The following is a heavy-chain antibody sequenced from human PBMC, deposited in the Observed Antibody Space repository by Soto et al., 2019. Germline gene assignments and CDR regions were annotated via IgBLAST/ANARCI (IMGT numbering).Heavy chain of an antibody. D-gene: IGHD2-15*01. CDR1: GYTFTSYG. J-gene: IGHJ5*02. V-gene: IGHV1-18*01. CDR2: ISAYNGNT. CDR3: ARDTIVVVVAATPTFAP. Sequence: ASVKVSCKASGYTFTSYGISWVRQAPGQGLEWMGWISAYNGNTNYAQKLQGRVTMTTDTSTSTAYMELRSLRSDDTAVYYCARDTIVVVVAATPTFAPWGQGTLVTVSS.